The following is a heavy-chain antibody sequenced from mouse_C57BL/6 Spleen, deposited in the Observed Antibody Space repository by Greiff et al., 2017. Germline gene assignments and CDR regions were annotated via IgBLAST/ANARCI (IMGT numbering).Heavy chain of an antibody. CDR3: ARGDSSGYRAWFAY. Sequence: DVQLQESGPGLVKPSQSLSLTCSVTGYSITSGYYWNWIRQFPGNKLEWMGYISYDGSNNYNPSLKNRISITRDTSKNQFFLKLNSVTTEDTATYYCARGDSSGYRAWFAYWGQGTLVTVSA. J-gene: IGHJ3*01. V-gene: IGHV3-6*01. D-gene: IGHD3-2*02. CDR2: ISYDGSN. CDR1: GYSITSGYY.